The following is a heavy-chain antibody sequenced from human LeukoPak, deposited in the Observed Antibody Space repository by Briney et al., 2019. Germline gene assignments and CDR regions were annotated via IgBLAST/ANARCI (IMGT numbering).Heavy chain of an antibody. V-gene: IGHV4-39*01. D-gene: IGHD1-20*01. J-gene: IGHJ4*02. CDR1: GGSISSSTYF. CDR2: FYYNGST. CDR3: ARHMGITGTTY. Sequence: SETLSLTCAVSGGSISSSTYFWDWIRQSPGKRLEWIGSFYYNGSTYYTPSLKSRLTISADMSKNQFSRNLISVTAADTAVYYCARHMGITGTTYWGQGTLVTVSP.